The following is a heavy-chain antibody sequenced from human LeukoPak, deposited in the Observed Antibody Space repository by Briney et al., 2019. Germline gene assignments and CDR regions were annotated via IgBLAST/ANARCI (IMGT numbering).Heavy chain of an antibody. CDR2: IYTSGST. D-gene: IGHD6-13*01. CDR1: GGSISSYY. J-gene: IGHJ6*02. CDR3: ARDPLRPGSAGRYYYYGMDV. V-gene: IGHV4-4*07. Sequence: SETLSLTCTVSGGSISSYYWSWIRQPAGKGLGWIGRIYTSGSTNYNPSLKSRVTMSVDTSKNQFSLKLSSVTAADTAVYYCARDPLRPGSAGRYYYYGMDVWGQGTTVTVSS.